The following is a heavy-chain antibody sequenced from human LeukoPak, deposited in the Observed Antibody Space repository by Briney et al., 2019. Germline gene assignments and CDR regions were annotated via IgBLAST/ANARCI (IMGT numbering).Heavy chain of an antibody. CDR1: GGSISSGSYY. J-gene: IGHJ4*02. Sequence: AETLSLTCTVSGGSISSGSYYWNWIRQPPGKGLEWIGYIYYSGTTNYNPSLKSRVTISVDTSKNQFSLKLSSVTAADTAVYYCARSRWNGYNFYYLDYWGQGTLVTVSS. V-gene: IGHV4-61*01. CDR3: ARSRWNGYNFYYLDY. CDR2: IYYSGTT. D-gene: IGHD5-24*01.